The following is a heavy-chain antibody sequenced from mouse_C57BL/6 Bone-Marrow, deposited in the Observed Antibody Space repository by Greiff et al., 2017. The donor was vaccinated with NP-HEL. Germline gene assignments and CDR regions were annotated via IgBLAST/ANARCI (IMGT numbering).Heavy chain of an antibody. D-gene: IGHD6-1*01. CDR1: GYTFTSYW. J-gene: IGHJ3*01. Sequence: QVQLKQPGAELVMPGASVKLSCKASGYTFTSYWMHWVKQRPGQGLEWIGEIDPSDSYTNYNQKFKGKSTLTVDKSSSTAYMQLSSLTSEDSAVYYCARDSPAWFAYWGQGTLVTVSA. V-gene: IGHV1-69*01. CDR3: ARDSPAWFAY. CDR2: IDPSDSYT.